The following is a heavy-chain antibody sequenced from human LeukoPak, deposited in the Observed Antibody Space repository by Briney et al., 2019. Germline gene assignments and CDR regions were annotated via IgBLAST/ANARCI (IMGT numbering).Heavy chain of an antibody. CDR2: IKQDGSEK. D-gene: IGHD1-26*01. J-gene: IGHJ4*02. CDR3: ARVRGSYSFDC. Sequence: GGSLRLSCAASGFTFSSYWMSWVRQAPGKGLEWVANIKQDGSEKYYVDSVKGRFTISRDNAKKSLYLQMNSLRAEDTAVYYCARVRGSYSFDCWGQGTLVTVSS. CDR1: GFTFSSYW. V-gene: IGHV3-7*01.